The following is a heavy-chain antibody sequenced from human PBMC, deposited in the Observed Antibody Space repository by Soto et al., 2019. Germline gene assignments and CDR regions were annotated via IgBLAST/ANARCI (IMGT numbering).Heavy chain of an antibody. CDR2: IYHSGST. V-gene: IGHV4-38-2*01. Sequence: PSETLSLSCAVSGYSISSGYYWGWIRQPPGKGLEWIGSIYHSGSTYYNPSLKSRVTISVDTSKNQFSLKLSSLTAADTAVYYCAIPSPGGIDYWGQGTLVTVSS. CDR1: GYSISSGYY. J-gene: IGHJ4*02. CDR3: AIPSPGGIDY.